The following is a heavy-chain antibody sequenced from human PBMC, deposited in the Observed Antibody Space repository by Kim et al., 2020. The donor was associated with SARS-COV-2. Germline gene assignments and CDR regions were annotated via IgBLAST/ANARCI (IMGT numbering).Heavy chain of an antibody. CDR1: GYTFTSYG. V-gene: IGHV1-18*04. D-gene: IGHD3-22*01. CDR2: ISAYNGNT. CDR3: ARDSGIYDSNTGHAFDI. Sequence: ASVKVSCKASGYTFTSYGISWVRQAPGQGLEWMGWISAYNGNTNYAQKLQGRVTMTTDTSTSTAYMELRSLRSDDTAVYYCARDSGIYDSNTGHAFDIWGQGTMVTVSS. J-gene: IGHJ3*02.